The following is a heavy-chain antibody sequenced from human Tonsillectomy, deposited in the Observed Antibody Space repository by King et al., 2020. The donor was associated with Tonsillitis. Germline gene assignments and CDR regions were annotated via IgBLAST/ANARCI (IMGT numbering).Heavy chain of an antibody. CDR3: ARAGNWFDP. J-gene: IGHJ5*02. Sequence: QLQESGPGLVKPSETLSLTCTVSGGSISSSSYYWGWIRQPPGKGLEWIGSIYYSGTTYYNPSLKSRVTISVDTSKNQFSLKVTSLTAADTAVYYCARAGNWFDPWGQGTLVTVSS. V-gene: IGHV4-39*01. CDR1: GGSISSSSYY. CDR2: IYYSGTT.